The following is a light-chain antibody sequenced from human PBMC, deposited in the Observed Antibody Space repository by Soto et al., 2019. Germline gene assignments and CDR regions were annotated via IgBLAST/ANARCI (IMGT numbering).Light chain of an antibody. CDR3: CSYAGRSTPCV. Sequence: QSVLTQPASVSGSPGQSITISCTGTSSDVGSYNLVSWYQQHPGKAPKLMIYEGSKRPSGVSNRFSGSKSGNTASLTISGLQAEDEADYYCCSYAGRSTPCVFGTGTKLTVL. V-gene: IGLV2-23*01. J-gene: IGLJ1*01. CDR1: SSDVGSYNL. CDR2: EGS.